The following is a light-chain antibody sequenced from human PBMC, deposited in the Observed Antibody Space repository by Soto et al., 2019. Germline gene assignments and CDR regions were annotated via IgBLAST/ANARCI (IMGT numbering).Light chain of an antibody. V-gene: IGLV2-8*01. CDR2: EVS. Sequence: QSALTQPPSASGSPGQSVTISCTGTSSDVGGYNYVSWYQQHPGTAPKLMIYEVSKRPSGVPDRFSGSKSGNTASLTVSGLQAEDEADYYCSSYAGTHIVFGTGTKLTVL. CDR1: SSDVGGYNY. J-gene: IGLJ1*01. CDR3: SSYAGTHIV.